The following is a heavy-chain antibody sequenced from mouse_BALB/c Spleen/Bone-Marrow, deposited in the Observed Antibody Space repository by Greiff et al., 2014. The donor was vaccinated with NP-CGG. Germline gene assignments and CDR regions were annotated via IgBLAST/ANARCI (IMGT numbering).Heavy chain of an antibody. CDR3: ARYRYARWFAN. V-gene: IGHV14-3*02. CDR1: GFNIKDTY. J-gene: IGHJ3*01. Sequence: EVQLQQSGAELVKPGTSVKLSCTASGFNIKDTYMHWVKQRPEQGLEWIGRIYPANGNIKYDPKFQGKATITADTSSNTAYLQLKSLTSEAEDVEYYARYRYARWFANWGQGTLVTVSA. D-gene: IGHD2-12*01. CDR2: IYPANGNI.